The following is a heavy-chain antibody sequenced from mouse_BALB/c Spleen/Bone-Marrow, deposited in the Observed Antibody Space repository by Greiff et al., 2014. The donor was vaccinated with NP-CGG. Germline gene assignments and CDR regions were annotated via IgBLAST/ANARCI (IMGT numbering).Heavy chain of an antibody. CDR3: ARYGDNVGDMDY. J-gene: IGHJ4*01. CDR1: GYSFTNYV. CDR2: INVGSGGT. Sequence: VQLVESGAELVRPGTSVKVSCKASGYSFTNYVIDWVKQRPGQGLEWIGVINVGSGGTNYNEKFKGKATLTGDKSSNTAYMQLNSLTADDYAGYLGARYGDNVGDMDYWGQGTSVAVSS. D-gene: IGHD2-13*01. V-gene: IGHV1-54*01.